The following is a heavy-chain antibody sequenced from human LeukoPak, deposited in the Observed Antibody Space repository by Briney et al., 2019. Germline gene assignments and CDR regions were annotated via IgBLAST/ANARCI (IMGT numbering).Heavy chain of an antibody. CDR1: GGSISSGGYY. J-gene: IGHJ5*02. V-gene: IGHV4-31*03. D-gene: IGHD5-12*01. Sequence: SQTLSLTCTVSGGSISSGGYYWSWIRQHPGKGLEWIGYIYYSGSTYYNPSLKSRVTISVDTSRNQFSLKLSSVTAADTAVYYCARGIRRSWLPLNWFDPWGQGTLVTVSS. CDR3: ARGIRRSWLPLNWFDP. CDR2: IYYSGST.